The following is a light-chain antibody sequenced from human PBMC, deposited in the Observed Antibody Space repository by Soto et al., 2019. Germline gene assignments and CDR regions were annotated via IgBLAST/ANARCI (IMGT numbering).Light chain of an antibody. CDR3: SSHTSSGTRV. CDR1: TSDVGGYNY. V-gene: IGLV2-14*03. CDR2: DVS. J-gene: IGLJ3*02. Sequence: QSALTQPASVSGSPGQSIAISCTGSTSDVGGYNYVSWYQQHPGRAPKLMIYDVSNRPSGLSNRFSGSKSGNTASLTISGLQAEDEADYYCSSHTSSGTRVFGGGTTLTVL.